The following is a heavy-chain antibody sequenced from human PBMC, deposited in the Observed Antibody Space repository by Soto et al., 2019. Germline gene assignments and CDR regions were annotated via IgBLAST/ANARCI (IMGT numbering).Heavy chain of an antibody. V-gene: IGHV1-46*01. Sequence: EASVKVSCKASGYTFTSYYMHWVRQVPGQGLEWMGIINPSGGSTSYAQKFQGRVTMTRDTSTSTVYMELSSLRSEDTAVYYCARDPDPIVVVPAAILLNDYYYGMDVWGQGTTVTVS. J-gene: IGHJ6*02. D-gene: IGHD2-2*02. CDR2: INPSGGST. CDR3: ARDPDPIVVVPAAILLNDYYYGMDV. CDR1: GYTFTSYY.